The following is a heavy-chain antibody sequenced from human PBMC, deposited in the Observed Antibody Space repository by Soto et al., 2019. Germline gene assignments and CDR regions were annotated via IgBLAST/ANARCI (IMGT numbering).Heavy chain of an antibody. D-gene: IGHD2-15*01. J-gene: IGHJ5*02. CDR3: ARGPVAVDNWFDP. CDR1: GFTFSSYA. CDR2: ISYDGSNK. Sequence: QVQLVESGGGVVQPGRSLRLSCAASGFTFSSYAMHWVRQAPGKGLEWVAVISYDGSNKYYADSVKGRFTISRDKSKNTLYLQMNSLRAEDTAVYYCARGPVAVDNWFDPWGQGTLVTVSS. V-gene: IGHV3-30-3*01.